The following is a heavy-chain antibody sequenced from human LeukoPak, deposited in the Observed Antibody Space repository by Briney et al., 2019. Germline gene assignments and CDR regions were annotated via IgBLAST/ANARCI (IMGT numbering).Heavy chain of an antibody. CDR2: MNPNSGNT. V-gene: IGHV1-8*01. Sequence: ASVKVSCKASGYTFTSYDINWVRQATGQGLEWMGWMNPNSGNTGYAQKFQGRVTMTRNTSISTAYMELSSLRSEDTAVYYCARLQQNRRTTIFVLVIISKGYFDYWGQGTLVTVSS. J-gene: IGHJ4*02. CDR1: GYTFTSYD. D-gene: IGHD3-3*01. CDR3: ARLQQNRRTTIFVLVIISKGYFDY.